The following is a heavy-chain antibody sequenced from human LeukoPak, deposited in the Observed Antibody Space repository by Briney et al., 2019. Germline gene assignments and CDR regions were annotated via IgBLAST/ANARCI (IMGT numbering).Heavy chain of an antibody. CDR2: ISSSGSTI. Sequence: PGGSLRLSCAASGFTFSDYYMSWIRQAPGKGLEWVSYISSSGSTIYYADSVKGRFTISRDNAKNSLYLQMNSLRAEDTAVYYCARDRGYYYGSGSYPPFDPWGQGTLVTVSS. D-gene: IGHD3-10*01. CDR1: GFTFSDYY. J-gene: IGHJ5*02. V-gene: IGHV3-11*01. CDR3: ARDRGYYYGSGSYPPFDP.